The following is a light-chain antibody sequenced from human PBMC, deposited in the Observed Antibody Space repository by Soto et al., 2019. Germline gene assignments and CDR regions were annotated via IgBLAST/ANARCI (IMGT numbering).Light chain of an antibody. V-gene: IGLV2-8*01. J-gene: IGLJ3*02. Sequence: QSALTQPPSASGSPGQSVTISCTGTSSDVGGYNYVSWYQQYPGRAPKLMIYEVTKRPSGVPDRFSGSKSGNTAALTVSGLQAEDEADDYSSSYAASNNFYFVFGGGTKLTVL. CDR1: SSDVGGYNY. CDR2: EVT. CDR3: SSYAASNNFYFV.